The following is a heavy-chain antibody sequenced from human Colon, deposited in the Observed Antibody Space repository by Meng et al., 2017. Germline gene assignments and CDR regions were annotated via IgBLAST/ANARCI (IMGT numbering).Heavy chain of an antibody. Sequence: GESLKISCAASGFTFSSYSMNWVRQAPGKGLEWVSSISSSSSYIYYADSVKGRFTISRDNAKNSLYLQMNSLRAEDTAVYYCARDYYYDSSGYRLYYFDYWGQGTLVTVYS. CDR2: ISSSSSYI. V-gene: IGHV3-21*01. CDR3: ARDYYYDSSGYRLYYFDY. D-gene: IGHD3-22*01. CDR1: GFTFSSYS. J-gene: IGHJ4*02.